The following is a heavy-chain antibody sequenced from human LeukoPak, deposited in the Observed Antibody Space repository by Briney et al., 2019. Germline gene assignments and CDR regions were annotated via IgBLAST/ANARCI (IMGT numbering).Heavy chain of an antibody. J-gene: IGHJ4*02. D-gene: IGHD1-26*01. Sequence: SGTLSLTCAVSGGPISSSNWWSWVRQPPGQGLEWIGEIYHSGSTNYNPSLKSRFTISVDKSKNQFSLKLSSVTAADTAVYYCARRVGKYNGSYYAFDYWGQGTLVTVSS. CDR1: GGPISSSNW. CDR3: ARRVGKYNGSYYAFDY. V-gene: IGHV4-4*02. CDR2: IYHSGST.